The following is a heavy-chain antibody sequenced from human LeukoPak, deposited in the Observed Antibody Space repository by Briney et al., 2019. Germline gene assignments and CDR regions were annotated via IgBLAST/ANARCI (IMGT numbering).Heavy chain of an antibody. J-gene: IGHJ4*02. CDR2: IFVSTGST. D-gene: IGHD3-22*01. CDR3: ARDRTYHSDFTAYYFSPPLQQY. V-gene: IGHV3-23*01. Sequence: SGGSLRLSCVASGFPFSTYAMSWVRQALGTGLELVPSIFVSTGSTYYADSVKGRVTVSRDNSRNTVYLQMNSLRGEDTAVYYCARDRTYHSDFTAYYFSPPLQQYWGQGTLVTVSS. CDR1: GFPFSTYA.